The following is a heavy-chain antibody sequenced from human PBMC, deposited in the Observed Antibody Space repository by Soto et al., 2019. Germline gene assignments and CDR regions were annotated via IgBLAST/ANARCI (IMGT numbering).Heavy chain of an antibody. D-gene: IGHD3-22*01. CDR2: IIPIFGTA. CDR3: ARTAAGDSSGYAQPWELQVDY. V-gene: IGHV1-69*01. J-gene: IGHJ4*02. Sequence: QVQLVQSGAEVKKPGSSVKVSCKASGGTFSSYAISWVRQAPGQGLEWMGGIIPIFGTANYAQKVQGRVTITADESRSTAYMELSSLRTEDTAVYYCARTAAGDSSGYAQPWELQVDYWGQGSLVTVSS. CDR1: GGTFSSYA.